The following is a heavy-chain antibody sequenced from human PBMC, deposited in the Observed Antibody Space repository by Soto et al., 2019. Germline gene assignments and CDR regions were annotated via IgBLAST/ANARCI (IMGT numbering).Heavy chain of an antibody. Sequence: GASVKVSGKASGGTFSSYSISWVRQAPGQGLEWMGGIIPIFGTANYAQKFQGRVTITADESTSTAYMELSSLRSEDTAVYYCARDRRIAARPAYYYYGMDVWGQGTTVTVSS. V-gene: IGHV1-69*13. CDR1: GGTFSSYS. J-gene: IGHJ6*02. CDR2: IIPIFGTA. CDR3: ARDRRIAARPAYYYYGMDV. D-gene: IGHD6-6*01.